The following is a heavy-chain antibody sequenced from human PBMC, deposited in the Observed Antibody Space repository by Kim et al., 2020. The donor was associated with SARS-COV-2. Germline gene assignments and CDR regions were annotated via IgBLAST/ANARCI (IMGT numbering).Heavy chain of an antibody. V-gene: IGHV1-46*01. Sequence: ASVKVSCKASGYTFTSYYMHWVRQAPGQGLEWMGIINPSGGSTSYAQKFQGRVTMTRDTSTSTVYMELSSLRSEDTAVYYCARDVYYYGSGSYYDDAFDIWGQGTMVTVSS. CDR2: INPSGGST. CDR1: GYTFTSYY. J-gene: IGHJ3*02. CDR3: ARDVYYYGSGSYYDDAFDI. D-gene: IGHD3-10*01.